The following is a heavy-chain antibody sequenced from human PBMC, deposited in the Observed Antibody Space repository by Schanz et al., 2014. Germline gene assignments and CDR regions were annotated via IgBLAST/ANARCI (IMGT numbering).Heavy chain of an antibody. J-gene: IGHJ6*02. CDR3: ARRIAARSGVGYDYHYGMDV. CDR1: GSINSYY. D-gene: IGHD6-6*01. V-gene: IGHV4-59*01. CDR2: ISYSGST. Sequence: QVQLQESGPGLVKPSETLSLNCRISGSINSYYWSWIRQPPGKGLEWIGYISYSGSTNYNPSLRSRVTISLDRSRNQFSLNLRTVPAADTAIYYCARRIAARSGVGYDYHYGMDVWGQGTTVIVSS.